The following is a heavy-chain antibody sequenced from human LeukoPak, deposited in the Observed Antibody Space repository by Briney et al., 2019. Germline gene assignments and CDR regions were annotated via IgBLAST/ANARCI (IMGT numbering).Heavy chain of an antibody. Sequence: GGSLRLSCAASGFTVSSNYMSWVRQAPGKGLEWVSVIYSGGSTYYADSVKGRFTISRDNSKNTLYLQMNSLRAEDTAVYYCARETLAGSYSSTVDYWGQGTLVTVSS. V-gene: IGHV3-66*01. CDR3: ARETLAGSYSSTVDY. D-gene: IGHD1-26*01. CDR1: GFTVSSNY. CDR2: IYSGGST. J-gene: IGHJ4*02.